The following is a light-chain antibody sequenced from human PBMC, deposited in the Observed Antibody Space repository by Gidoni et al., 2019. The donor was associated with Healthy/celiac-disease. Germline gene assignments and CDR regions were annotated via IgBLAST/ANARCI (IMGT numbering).Light chain of an antibody. V-gene: IGLV1-47*02. Sequence: QSVLTQPPSASEPPGPRVTISCSGSSSNIGSNYVYWYQQLPGTAPKLLIYSNNQRPSGVPDRFSGSKSGTSASLAISGLRSEDEADYYCAAWDDSLSGWVFGGGTKLTVL. CDR1: SSNIGSNY. J-gene: IGLJ3*02. CDR3: AAWDDSLSGWV. CDR2: SNN.